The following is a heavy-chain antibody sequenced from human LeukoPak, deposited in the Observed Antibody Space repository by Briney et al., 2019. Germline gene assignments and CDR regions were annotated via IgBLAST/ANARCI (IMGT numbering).Heavy chain of an antibody. V-gene: IGHV4-59*08. CDR2: IYYSGST. CDR3: ARHVPAYCSSTSCYYNPHAFDI. CDR1: GGSISSYY. J-gene: IGHJ3*02. D-gene: IGHD2-2*01. Sequence: PETLSLTCTVSGGSISSYYWSWIRQPPGKGLEWIGYIYYSGSTNYNPSLKSRVTISVDTSKNQFSLKLSSVTAADTAVYYCARHVPAYCSSTSCYYNPHAFDIWGQGTMVTVSS.